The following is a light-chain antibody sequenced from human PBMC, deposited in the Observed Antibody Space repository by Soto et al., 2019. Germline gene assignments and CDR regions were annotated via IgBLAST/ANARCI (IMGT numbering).Light chain of an antibody. Sequence: ILMTQSPDSLAVSLGERATINCKSSQSVLYSSNNKNYLAWYQQKPGQPPKLLIYWASTRESGVPDRFSGSGSGTDFTLTISSLQAEDVAVYYCQQYYSTWTFGQGTKVDIK. CDR2: WAS. CDR3: QQYYSTWT. V-gene: IGKV4-1*01. CDR1: QSVLYSSNNKNY. J-gene: IGKJ1*01.